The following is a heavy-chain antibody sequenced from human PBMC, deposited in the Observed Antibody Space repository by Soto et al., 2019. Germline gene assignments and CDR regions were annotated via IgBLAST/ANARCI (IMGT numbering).Heavy chain of an antibody. Sequence: ASVKVSCKAPADTFTSYYIHWVRQAPGHGLEWMGIINPNGGSTRFAQTFQGRITMTTDTSTSTVYMELRSLRSEDTAVYYCASWGKLLWFGEDLADWGQGTLVTVSS. J-gene: IGHJ4*02. CDR3: ASWGKLLWFGEDLAD. CDR2: INPNGGST. D-gene: IGHD3-10*01. V-gene: IGHV1-46*01. CDR1: ADTFTSYY.